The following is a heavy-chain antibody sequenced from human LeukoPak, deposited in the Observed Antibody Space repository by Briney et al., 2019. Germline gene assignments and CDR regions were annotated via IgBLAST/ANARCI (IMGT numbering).Heavy chain of an antibody. D-gene: IGHD3-16*02. CDR2: INHSGST. J-gene: IGHJ4*02. CDR3: ARENDYVWGSYRYTFTFDY. Sequence: GSLRLSCAASGFTFSSYGVHWVRQAPGKGLEWIGEINHSGSTNYNPSLKSRVTISVDTSKNQFSLKLSSVTAADTAVYYCARENDYVWGSYRYTFTFDYWGQGTLVTVSS. V-gene: IGHV4-34*01. CDR1: GFTFSSYG.